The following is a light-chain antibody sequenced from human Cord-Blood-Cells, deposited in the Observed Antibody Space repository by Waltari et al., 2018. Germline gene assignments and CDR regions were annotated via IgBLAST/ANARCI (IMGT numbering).Light chain of an antibody. CDR2: EVS. CDR1: TSDVAGYHY. Sequence: AITQSPSASGTPGQSVTISCTGTTSDVAGYHYGSWYQQHPGKAPNLMIYEVSKRPSRVPDRFSGSKSGNTASLTVSGRQAEDEADYYCSSYAGSNNLVFGGETKLTVL. CDR3: SSYAGSNNLV. V-gene: IGLV2-8*01. J-gene: IGLJ3*02.